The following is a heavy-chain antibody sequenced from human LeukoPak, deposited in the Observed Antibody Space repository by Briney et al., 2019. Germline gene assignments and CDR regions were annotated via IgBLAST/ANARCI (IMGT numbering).Heavy chain of an antibody. D-gene: IGHD6-13*01. CDR1: GGSISSYY. V-gene: IGHV4-59*01. J-gene: IGHJ4*02. Sequence: SETLSLTCSVSGGSISSYYWSWIRQPPGKGLEWIGYIYYSGSTNYNPSLKSRVTISVDTSKNQFSLKLSSVTAADTAVYYCARVRVAAAGTFDYWGQGTLVTVSS. CDR2: IYYSGST. CDR3: ARVRVAAAGTFDY.